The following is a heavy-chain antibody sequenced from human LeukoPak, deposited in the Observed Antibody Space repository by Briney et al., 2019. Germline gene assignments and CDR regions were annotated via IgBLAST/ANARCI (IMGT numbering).Heavy chain of an antibody. Sequence: ASVKVSCKASGYTFTSYYMHWVRQAPGQGLEWMGIINPSGGSTNYAQKFQGRVTMTEDTSTDTAYMELSSLRSEDTAAYYCATQLKIQTLDYDFWSGNHFDYWGQGTLVTVSS. J-gene: IGHJ4*02. V-gene: IGHV1-46*01. CDR2: INPSGGST. CDR1: GYTFTSYY. CDR3: ATQLKIQTLDYDFWSGNHFDY. D-gene: IGHD3-3*01.